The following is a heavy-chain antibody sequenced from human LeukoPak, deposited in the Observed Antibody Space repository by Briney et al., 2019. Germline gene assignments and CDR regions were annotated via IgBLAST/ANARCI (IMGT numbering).Heavy chain of an antibody. J-gene: IGHJ5*02. Sequence: PGGSLRLSCAASGFTFSSYWMSWVRQAPGKGLEWVANIKQDGSEKYYVDSVKGRFTISRDNAKNSLYLQMNSLRAEDTAVYYCARAVVPAAYNWFDPWGQGTLVTVSS. D-gene: IGHD2-2*01. CDR1: GFTFSSYW. V-gene: IGHV3-7*01. CDR3: ARAVVPAAYNWFDP. CDR2: IKQDGSEK.